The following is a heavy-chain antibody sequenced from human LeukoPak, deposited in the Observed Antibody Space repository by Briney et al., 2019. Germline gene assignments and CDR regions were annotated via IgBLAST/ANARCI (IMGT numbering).Heavy chain of an antibody. V-gene: IGHV3-15*01. CDR1: GFTFINAW. D-gene: IGHD2-2*01. CDR2: IKRKIEGGTT. CDR3: TCSGYFDL. J-gene: IGHJ2*01. Sequence: PGGSLRLSCVASGFTFINAWMNWVRQVPGKGLEWVGHIKRKIEGGTTDYAAPVKHRFTISRDDSLNTLYLRMNHGSFHCRCCRGSTCSGYFDLWGRDTLVTVTS.